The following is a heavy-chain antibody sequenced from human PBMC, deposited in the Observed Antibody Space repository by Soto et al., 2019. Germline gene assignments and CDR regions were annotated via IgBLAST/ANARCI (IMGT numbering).Heavy chain of an antibody. D-gene: IGHD6-13*01. V-gene: IGHV3-23*01. CDR2: ITGAGDST. CDR1: GFTFSGYA. Sequence: GGSLRLSCAASGFTFSGYAMSWVRQSPGKGLEWVSSITGAGDSTFYADSVKGRFTISRDNSNNTVSLQMSGLRADDTAIYYCAKDNRMAADYWFGPWGQGTLVTGSS. J-gene: IGHJ5*02. CDR3: AKDNRMAADYWFGP.